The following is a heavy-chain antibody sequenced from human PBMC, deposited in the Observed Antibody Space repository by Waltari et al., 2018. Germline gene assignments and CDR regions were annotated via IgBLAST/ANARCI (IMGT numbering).Heavy chain of an antibody. CDR3: ARVKDDYIWGSYRYYFDY. D-gene: IGHD3-16*02. V-gene: IGHV1-69*01. CDR1: GGTFSSYA. Sequence: QVQLVQSGAEVKKPGSSVKVSCKASGGTFSSYAISWLRQAPGQGLEWMGGIIPIFGTANYAQKFQGRVTITADESTSTAYMELSSLRSEDTAVYYCARVKDDYIWGSYRYYFDYWGQGTLVTVSS. J-gene: IGHJ4*02. CDR2: IIPIFGTA.